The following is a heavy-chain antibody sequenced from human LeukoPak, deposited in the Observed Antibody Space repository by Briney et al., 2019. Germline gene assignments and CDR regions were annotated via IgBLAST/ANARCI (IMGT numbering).Heavy chain of an antibody. D-gene: IGHD3-3*01. CDR1: GFTLDRYW. CDR3: TSDRVFFGLDL. V-gene: IGHV3-74*01. J-gene: IGHJ6*02. Sequence: GGSLRLSCGASGFTLDRYWMHWVRQPPGQGLVWVSRIKENGRETSYADSVKGRSTISRDNAKNTVYLQMNSLRVEDTAVYYCTSDRVFFGLDLWGQGTTVVVSS. CDR2: IKENGRET.